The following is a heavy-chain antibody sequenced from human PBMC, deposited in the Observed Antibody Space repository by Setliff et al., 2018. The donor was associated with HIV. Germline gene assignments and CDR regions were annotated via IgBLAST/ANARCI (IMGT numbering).Heavy chain of an antibody. D-gene: IGHD2-8*02. CDR2: ISSGGEIM. V-gene: IGHV3-23*01. Sequence: GGSLRLSCAASGFTFSNYSMNWVRQAPGKGLEWVSAISSGGEIMFYADSVKGRFTISRDNSKNTLYLQMISLRADDTAVYYCAKSLLVAGNDYWGQGTLVTVSS. CDR3: AKSLLVAGNDY. J-gene: IGHJ4*02. CDR1: GFTFSNYS.